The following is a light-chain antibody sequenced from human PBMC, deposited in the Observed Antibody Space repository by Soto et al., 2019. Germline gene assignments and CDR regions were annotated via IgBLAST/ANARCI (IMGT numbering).Light chain of an antibody. V-gene: IGKV1-39*01. CDR3: QQGYSTPQT. Sequence: DIQMTQSPSSLSASAGDRVTITCRPSQGISSHLNWYQQKPGKAPKLLIYAASSLQSGVPSRFSGSGSGTDFTLTINSLQPEDFATYYCQQGYSTPQTFGQGTKVDIK. J-gene: IGKJ1*01. CDR1: QGISSH. CDR2: AAS.